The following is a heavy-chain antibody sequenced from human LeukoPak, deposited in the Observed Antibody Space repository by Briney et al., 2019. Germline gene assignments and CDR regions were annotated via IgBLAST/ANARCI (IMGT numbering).Heavy chain of an antibody. Sequence: EAGGSLRLSCAASGFTFSNAWMSWVRQAPGKGLEWVGRIKSKTDGGTTDYAAPVKGGFTISRDDSKNTLYLQMNSLKTEDTAVYYCTTDLSGSYFFDFDSWGQGTLVTVSS. CDR3: TTDLSGSYFFDFDS. CDR1: GFTFSNAW. J-gene: IGHJ4*02. D-gene: IGHD1-26*01. V-gene: IGHV3-15*01. CDR2: IKSKTDGGTT.